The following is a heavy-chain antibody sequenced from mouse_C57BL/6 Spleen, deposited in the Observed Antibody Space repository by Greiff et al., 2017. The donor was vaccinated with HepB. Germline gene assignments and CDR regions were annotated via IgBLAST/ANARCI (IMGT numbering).Heavy chain of an antibody. Sequence: QVQLQQPGAELVKPGASVKLSCKASGYTFTSYWMHWVKQRPGRGLEWIGRIGPNSGGTKYNEKFKSKATLTVDKTSSTAYMQLSSLTSEDSAVYYGATEVACLYYFDYWGQGTTLTVSS. CDR2: IGPNSGGT. J-gene: IGHJ2*01. V-gene: IGHV1-72*01. D-gene: IGHD1-1*02. CDR1: GYTFTSYW. CDR3: ATEVACLYYFDY.